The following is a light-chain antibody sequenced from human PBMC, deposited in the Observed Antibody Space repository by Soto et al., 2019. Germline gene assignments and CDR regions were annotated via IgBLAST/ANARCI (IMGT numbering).Light chain of an antibody. Sequence: IVLTQSPGTLSLSPGERATLSCRASQSVSSSYLAWYQQKLGQAPRLLIYGASSRATGIPDRFSGSGSGTDFTLTISRLEPEDFAVYYCQQYGSSLFTFGPGNKVDIK. V-gene: IGKV3-20*01. CDR1: QSVSSSY. J-gene: IGKJ3*01. CDR3: QQYGSSLFT. CDR2: GAS.